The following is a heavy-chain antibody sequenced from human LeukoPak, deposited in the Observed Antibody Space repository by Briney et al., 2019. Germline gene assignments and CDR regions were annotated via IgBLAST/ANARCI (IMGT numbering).Heavy chain of an antibody. J-gene: IGHJ4*02. V-gene: IGHV4-59*01. CDR1: GGSISNDD. CDR2: IYYSGST. Sequence: PSETLSLTCTVSGGSISNDDWSWIRRPPGKGLEWIGYIYYSGSTNYNPSLKSRVTISINTSKNQFSLKLSSVTAADTAVYYCARDGCSGGSCYYFDYWGQGTLVTVSS. CDR3: ARDGCSGGSCYYFDY. D-gene: IGHD2-15*01.